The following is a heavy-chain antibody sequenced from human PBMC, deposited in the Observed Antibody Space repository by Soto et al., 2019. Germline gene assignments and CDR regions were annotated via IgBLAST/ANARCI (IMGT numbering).Heavy chain of an antibody. CDR2: ISTFSSNT. CDR1: GYTFTSHG. J-gene: IGHJ4*02. V-gene: IGHV1-18*01. CDR3: ARGSFGSGTYLAY. Sequence: QVQLVQSGAEMRKPGASVTVSCKASGYTFTSHGLTWVRQAPGQGLEWMGWISTFSSNTFYAQNLQDRVTLTADKSTNTVYLELRSLRSDDTAAYYCARGSFGSGTYLAYWGQGTLLLVSS. D-gene: IGHD3-10*01.